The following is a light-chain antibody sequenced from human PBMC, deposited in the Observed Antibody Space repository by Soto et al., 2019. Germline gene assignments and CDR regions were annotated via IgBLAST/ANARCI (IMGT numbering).Light chain of an antibody. J-gene: IGKJ5*01. CDR2: GIS. Sequence: EIVLTQSPGTLSLSPGEGATLAGRASQSIPTTYFAWYQQKPGQAPRLLIYGISTRATGIPDRFSGSGSGTDFTLTISSLQSEDFAVYYCQQYDKWPITFGQGTRLEIK. CDR3: QQYDKWPIT. V-gene: IGKV3-20*01. CDR1: QSIPTTY.